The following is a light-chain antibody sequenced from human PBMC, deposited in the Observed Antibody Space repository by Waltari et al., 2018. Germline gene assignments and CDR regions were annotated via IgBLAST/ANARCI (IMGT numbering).Light chain of an antibody. V-gene: IGKV3-20*01. CDR1: QTVSRS. Sequence: IVLTQSPGTLSLSPGDRATLSRRASQTVSRSLAWYQQKPGQAPKLLIYGASTRATGIPDRFTGSGSGTDFSFTISSLEPEDFAIYFCQHYVRLPATFGQGTKVEIK. J-gene: IGKJ1*01. CDR3: QHYVRLPAT. CDR2: GAS.